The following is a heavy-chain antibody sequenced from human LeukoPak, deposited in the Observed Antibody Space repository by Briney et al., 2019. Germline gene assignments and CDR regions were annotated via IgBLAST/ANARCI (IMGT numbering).Heavy chain of an antibody. Sequence: PGGTLRLSCAASGFTFRRYGMSWVRQAPGKGLEWVSAISGSGGSTYYADSVKGRFTISRDNSKNTLYLQMNSLRAEDTAVYSCARGGGSGYYLGYFDYWGQGTLVTVSS. D-gene: IGHD3-22*01. CDR3: ARGGGSGYYLGYFDY. CDR2: ISGSGGST. CDR1: GFTFRRYG. V-gene: IGHV3-23*01. J-gene: IGHJ4*02.